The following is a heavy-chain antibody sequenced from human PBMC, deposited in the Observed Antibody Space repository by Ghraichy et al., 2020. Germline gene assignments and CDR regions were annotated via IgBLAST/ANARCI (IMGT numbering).Heavy chain of an antibody. V-gene: IGHV3-11*06. Sequence: GGSLRLSCAASGFTFSDYYMSWIRQAPGKGLEWVSYISSSSSYTNYADSVKGRFTISRDNAKNSLYLQMNSLRAEDTAVYYCARDLKPYDDSSGYYPDAFDIWGQGTMVTVSS. CDR2: ISSSSSYT. CDR3: ARDLKPYDDSSGYYPDAFDI. J-gene: IGHJ3*02. D-gene: IGHD3-22*01. CDR1: GFTFSDYY.